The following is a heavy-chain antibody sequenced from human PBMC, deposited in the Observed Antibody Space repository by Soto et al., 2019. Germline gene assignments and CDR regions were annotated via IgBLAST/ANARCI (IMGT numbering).Heavy chain of an antibody. V-gene: IGHV2-5*01. CDR2: LYWNDDK. Sequence: QITLEESGPTLVKPTQTLTLACTFSGFSLTTSGMGVGWNRQPPGRALEWLALLYWNDDKSYRPSLKRRLTSPKDTAKSQVVLTMANMDPVGTGTYFCAHRKNWGDSGLISFDYWGQGSRVTVST. D-gene: IGHD7-27*01. CDR1: GFSLTTSGMG. CDR3: AHRKNWGDSGLISFDY. J-gene: IGHJ4*02.